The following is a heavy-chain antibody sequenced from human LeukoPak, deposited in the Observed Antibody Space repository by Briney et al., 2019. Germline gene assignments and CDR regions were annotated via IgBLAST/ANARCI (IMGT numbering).Heavy chain of an antibody. CDR1: GVSISSSNSY. J-gene: IGHJ4*02. Sequence: SETLSLTCTVSGVSISSSNSYWGWIRQPPGKGLEWIGSIYYSWNTYYNASLKSQVSISIDTSKTQFSLRLTSVTAADTAVYYCARQTGSGLFILPGGQGTLVTVSS. CDR2: IYYSWNT. CDR3: ARQTGSGLFILP. D-gene: IGHD3/OR15-3a*01. V-gene: IGHV4-39*01.